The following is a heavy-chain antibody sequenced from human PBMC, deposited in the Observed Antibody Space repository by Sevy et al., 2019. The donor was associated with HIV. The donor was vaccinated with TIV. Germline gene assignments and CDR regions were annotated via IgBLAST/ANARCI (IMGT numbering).Heavy chain of an antibody. J-gene: IGHJ6*02. V-gene: IGHV3-48*03. CDR1: GFTFSSYE. CDR3: ARECDYSNYYYYYYGMDV. Sequence: GGSLRLSCAASGFTFSSYEMNWVRQAPGKGLEWVSYISSSGSTIYYADSVKGRFTISRDNAKNSLYLQMNSLRAEDTAVYYCARECDYSNYYYYYYGMDVWGQGTTVTASS. D-gene: IGHD4-4*01. CDR2: ISSSGSTI.